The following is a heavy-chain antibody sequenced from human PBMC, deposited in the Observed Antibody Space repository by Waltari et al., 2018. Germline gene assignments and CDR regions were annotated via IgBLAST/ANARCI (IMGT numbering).Heavy chain of an antibody. Sequence: GKRLEWMGLVDPEDGETIYAEKFQVRVTITADTSTDPSYMELSSLRSEETAVYYCARGYSISSQNNWFDPWGQGTLV. V-gene: IGHV1-69-2*01. CDR2: VDPEDGET. J-gene: IGHJ5*02. CDR3: ARGYSISSQNNWFDP. D-gene: IGHD6-6*01.